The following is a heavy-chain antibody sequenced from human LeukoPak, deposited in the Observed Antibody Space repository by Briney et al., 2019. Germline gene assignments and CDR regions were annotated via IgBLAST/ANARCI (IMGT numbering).Heavy chain of an antibody. CDR3: AKHKYFDWLLSSNFDY. CDR2: ISGSGGST. V-gene: IGHV3-23*01. CDR1: GFTFSSYA. Sequence: GGSLRLFCAASGFTFSSYAMSWVRQAPGKGLEWVSAISGSGGSTYYADSVKGRFTISRDNSKNTLYLQMNSLRAEDTAVYYCAKHKYFDWLLSSNFDYWGQGTLVTVSS. D-gene: IGHD3-9*01. J-gene: IGHJ4*02.